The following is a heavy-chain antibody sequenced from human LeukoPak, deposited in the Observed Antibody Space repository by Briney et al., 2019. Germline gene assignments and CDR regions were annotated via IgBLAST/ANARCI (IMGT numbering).Heavy chain of an antibody. CDR2: MNPNSGNT. CDR1: GYTFTSYD. J-gene: IGHJ4*02. V-gene: IGHV1-8*03. D-gene: IGHD3-3*01. Sequence: ASVKVSCTASGYTFTSYDINWVRQATGQGLEWMGWMNPNSGNTGYAQKFQGRVTITRNTSISTAYMELSSLRSEDTAVYYCASVPNYDFWSGYSFDYWGQGTLVTVSS. CDR3: ASVPNYDFWSGYSFDY.